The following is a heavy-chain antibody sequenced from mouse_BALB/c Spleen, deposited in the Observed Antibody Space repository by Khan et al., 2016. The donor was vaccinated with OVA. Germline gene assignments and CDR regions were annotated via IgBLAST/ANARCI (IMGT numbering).Heavy chain of an antibody. D-gene: IGHD3-1*01. V-gene: IGHV9-3-1*01. CDR1: GFTFTNYG. CDR3: ARWEYSGTLDF. J-gene: IGHJ4*01. CDR2: INTHTGEP. Sequence: QVQLQQSGPELKKPGETVQISCKASGFTFTNYGMNWVRQAPGKGLKWMGWINTHTGEPTFTDDFKGRFAFSLETSASTAYLQINSLKNEDTATYFCARWEYSGTLDFWGQGTSVTVSS.